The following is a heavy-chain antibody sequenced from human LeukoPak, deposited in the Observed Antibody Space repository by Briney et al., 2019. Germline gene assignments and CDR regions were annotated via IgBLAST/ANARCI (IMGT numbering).Heavy chain of an antibody. J-gene: IGHJ4*02. CDR2: IWYDGSNK. D-gene: IGHD3-16*01. CDR3: ARDWGKGDY. Sequence: GGSLRLSCAASGFTFSSYGMHWVRQASGKGLEWVSLIWYDGSNKYYADSVKGRFTISRDNSKNTLYLQMNSLRAEDTAVYYCARDWGKGDYWGQGTLATVSS. V-gene: IGHV3-33*01. CDR1: GFTFSSYG.